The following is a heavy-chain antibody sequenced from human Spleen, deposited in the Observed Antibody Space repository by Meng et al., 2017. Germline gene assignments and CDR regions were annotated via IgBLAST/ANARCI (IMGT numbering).Heavy chain of an antibody. CDR1: GYTFTGYY. Sequence: ASVKVSCKASGYTFTGYYMHWVRQAPGQGLEWMGRINPNSGGTNYVQKFQGRVTMTRDTSISTAYMELSRLRSDDTAVYYCARAFMNLYGMDVWGQGTTVTVSS. J-gene: IGHJ6*02. CDR3: ARAFMNLYGMDV. D-gene: IGHD1-14*01. CDR2: INPNSGGT. V-gene: IGHV1-2*06.